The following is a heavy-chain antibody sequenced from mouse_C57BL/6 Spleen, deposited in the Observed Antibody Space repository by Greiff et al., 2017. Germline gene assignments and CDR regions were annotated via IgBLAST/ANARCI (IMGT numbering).Heavy chain of an antibody. CDR1: GFSFNTYA. CDR3: VREGPLYLYAMDY. D-gene: IGHD5-5*01. V-gene: IGHV10-1*01. Sequence: EVQGVASGGGLVQPKGSLKLSCAASGFSFNTYAMNWVRQAPGKGLEWVARIRSKSNNYATYYADSVKDRFTISRDDSESMLYLQMNNLKTEDTAMYYCVREGPLYLYAMDYWGQGTSVTVSS. CDR2: IRSKSNNYAT. J-gene: IGHJ4*01.